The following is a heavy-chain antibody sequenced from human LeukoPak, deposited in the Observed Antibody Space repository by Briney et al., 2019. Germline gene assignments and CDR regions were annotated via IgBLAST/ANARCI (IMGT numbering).Heavy chain of an antibody. J-gene: IGHJ5*02. CDR1: GGTFSNYG. CDR2: IIPILGIA. D-gene: IGHD3-22*01. Sequence: SVKVSCKASGGTFSNYGINWVRQASGQGLEWMGRIIPILGIANYAQIFQGRVTITADKSTSTAYMELSSLRSEDTAVYYCARGSRPGYYDSSGYLYNWFDPWGQGTLVTVSS. V-gene: IGHV1-69*04. CDR3: ARGSRPGYYDSSGYLYNWFDP.